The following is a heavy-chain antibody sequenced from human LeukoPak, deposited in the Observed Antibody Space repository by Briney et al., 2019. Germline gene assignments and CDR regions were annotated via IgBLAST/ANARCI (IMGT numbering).Heavy chain of an antibody. CDR1: GYIFTSYW. CDR2: IYPADSDT. CDR3: ARQGHLGYFDY. Sequence: GESLKISCKGSGYIFTSYWIGWVRQMPGKGLEWMGIIYPADSDTRYSPSFQGQVTISADKSISTAYLQWSSLKASDSAVYYCARQGHLGYFDYWGQGTLVTVSS. V-gene: IGHV5-51*01. J-gene: IGHJ4*02. D-gene: IGHD7-27*01.